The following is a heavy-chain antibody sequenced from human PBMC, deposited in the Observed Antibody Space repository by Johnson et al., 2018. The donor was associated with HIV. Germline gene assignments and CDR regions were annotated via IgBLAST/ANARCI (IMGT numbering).Heavy chain of an antibody. CDR1: RFTFSDYY. D-gene: IGHD3-9*01. CDR2: ISSSGSTI. J-gene: IGHJ3*02. V-gene: IGHV3-11*04. CDR3: ARAGRLRYFDWLVSAFDI. Sequence: QVQLVESGGGLVKPGGSLRLSCAASRFTFSDYYMSWIRQAPGKGLEWVSYISSSGSTIKYADSVKGRFTISRDNAKNSLYLQMNSLRAEDTAVYYCARAGRLRYFDWLVSAFDIWGQGTMVTVSS.